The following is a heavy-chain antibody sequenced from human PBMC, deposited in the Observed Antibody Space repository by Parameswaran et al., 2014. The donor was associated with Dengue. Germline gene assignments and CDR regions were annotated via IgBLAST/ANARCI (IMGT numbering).Heavy chain of an antibody. D-gene: IGHD5-12*01. V-gene: IGHV4-30-2*01. CDR2: IYHSGST. J-gene: IGHJ5*02. CDR3: ARDIVATGQWFDP. Sequence: RWIRQPPGKGLEWIGYIYHSGSTYYNPSLKSRVTISVDRSKNQFSLKLSSVTAADTAVYYCARDIVATGQWFDPWGQGTLVTVSS.